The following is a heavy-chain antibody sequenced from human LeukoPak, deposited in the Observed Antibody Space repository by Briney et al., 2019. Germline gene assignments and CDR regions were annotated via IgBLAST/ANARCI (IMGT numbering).Heavy chain of an antibody. CDR2: IWYDGSNK. J-gene: IGHJ4*02. V-gene: IGHV3-33*06. CDR3: AKDRDEGIAAPEFDY. Sequence: PGRSLRLSCAAPGFTFSSYGMHWVRQAPGKGLEWVAVIWYDGSNKYYADSVKGRFTISRDNSKNTLYLQMNSLRAEDTAVYYCAKDRDEGIAAPEFDYWGQGTLVTVSS. CDR1: GFTFSSYG. D-gene: IGHD6-13*01.